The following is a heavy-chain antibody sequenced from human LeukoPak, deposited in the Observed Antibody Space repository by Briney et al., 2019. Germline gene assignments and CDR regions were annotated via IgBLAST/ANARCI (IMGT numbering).Heavy chain of an antibody. Sequence: PGRSLRLSCAASGFTFSSYGMHRVRQAPGKGLEWVAVIWYDGSNKYYADSVKGRFTISRDNSKNTLYLQMNSLRAEDTAVYYCAGSGGSSWYSGDYWGQGTLVTVSS. V-gene: IGHV3-33*01. CDR1: GFTFSSYG. CDR2: IWYDGSNK. CDR3: AGSGGSSWYSGDY. D-gene: IGHD6-13*01. J-gene: IGHJ4*02.